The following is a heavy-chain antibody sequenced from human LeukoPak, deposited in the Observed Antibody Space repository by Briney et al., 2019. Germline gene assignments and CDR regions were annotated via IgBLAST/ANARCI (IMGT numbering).Heavy chain of an antibody. D-gene: IGHD4-17*01. CDR2: INAGNGNT. J-gene: IGHJ4*02. CDR1: GYTFTSYA. V-gene: IGHV1-3*01. CDR3: ASSNGDYEGTYAFDY. Sequence: ASVKVSCKASGYTFTSYAMHWVRQAPGQRLEWMGWINAGNGNTKYSQKFQGRVTITRDTSASTAYMELSSLRSEDTAVYYCASSNGDYEGTYAFDYWGQGTLVTVSS.